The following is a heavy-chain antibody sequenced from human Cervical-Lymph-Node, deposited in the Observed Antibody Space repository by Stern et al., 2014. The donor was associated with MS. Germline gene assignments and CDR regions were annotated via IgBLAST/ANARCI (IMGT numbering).Heavy chain of an antibody. J-gene: IGHJ4*02. Sequence: QLVESGGGLVQPGRSLRLSCAASGFTFDDYAMHWVRPAPGKGLAWVSGISWNSGSIGYADSVKGRFTISRDNAKNSLYLQMNSLRAEDTALYYCAKDQSSGWYFHFDYWGQGTLVTVSS. CDR3: AKDQSSGWYFHFDY. D-gene: IGHD6-19*01. V-gene: IGHV3-9*01. CDR1: GFTFDDYA. CDR2: ISWNSGSI.